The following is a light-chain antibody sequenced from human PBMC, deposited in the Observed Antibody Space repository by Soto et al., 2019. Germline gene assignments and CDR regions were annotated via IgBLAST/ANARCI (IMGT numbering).Light chain of an antibody. J-gene: IGKJ1*01. CDR1: QSVSSY. V-gene: IGKV3-11*01. CDR2: DAS. CDR3: QQRTNKFWT. Sequence: EIVSTQSPATLSLSPGERATLSCRASQSVSSYLAWYQQKPGQAPRLLIYDASTRATGIPARFSGSGSGTDFTLTISSLEPEDFAVYYCQQRTNKFWTFGQGTKVEIK.